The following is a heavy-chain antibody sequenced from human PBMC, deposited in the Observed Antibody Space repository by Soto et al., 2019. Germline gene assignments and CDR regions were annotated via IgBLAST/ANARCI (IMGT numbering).Heavy chain of an antibody. CDR1: GGTFSTST. Sequence: QVQLVQSGAEVKEPGSSVKVSCKASGGTFSTSTFTWVRQAPGQGLEWVGRIIPILNTADYAQKVQGSVTINADKSTSTVFLELTRLRSEDTGIYYCARDSPIGSSFSGYDAIDLWGQGTLVTVS. CDR2: IIPILNTA. CDR3: ARDSPIGSSFSGYDAIDL. J-gene: IGHJ4*02. V-gene: IGHV1-69*08. D-gene: IGHD5-12*01.